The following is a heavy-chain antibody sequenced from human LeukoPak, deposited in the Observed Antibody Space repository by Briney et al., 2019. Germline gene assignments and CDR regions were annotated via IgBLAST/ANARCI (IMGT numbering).Heavy chain of an antibody. J-gene: IGHJ4*02. CDR3: ATCSSSCSLSGMGY. CDR2: ISASVYST. V-gene: IGHV3-23*01. Sequence: GGSLRLSCAASGFTFSSYAMNWVRQAPGKGLEWVSGISASVYSTYYADSVKGRFTISRDNSKNTLYLQMNSLRVEDTAVYFCATCSSSCSLSGMGYWGQGTLVTVSS. CDR1: GFTFSSYA. D-gene: IGHD2-2*01.